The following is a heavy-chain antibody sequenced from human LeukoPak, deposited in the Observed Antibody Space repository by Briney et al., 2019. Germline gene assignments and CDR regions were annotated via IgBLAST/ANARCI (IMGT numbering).Heavy chain of an antibody. CDR1: GFTFRSYG. CDR2: IWYDGSNK. J-gene: IGHJ4*02. CDR3: ARVAGHDIRGLITYYFDD. V-gene: IGHV3-33*01. D-gene: IGHD3-10*01. Sequence: GRSLRLSYAASGFTFRSYGMQWVRQAPGKGLEWVAIIWYDGSNKYYSDSVKGRFTISRDNSKNTLYLQMNSLRAEDTAVYYCARVAGHDIRGLITYYFDDWGQGTLVTVSS.